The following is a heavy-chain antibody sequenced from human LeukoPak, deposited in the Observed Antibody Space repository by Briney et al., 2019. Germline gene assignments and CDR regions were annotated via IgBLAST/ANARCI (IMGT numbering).Heavy chain of an antibody. Sequence: GGSLRLSCEASGFXFSTYAMTWVRQAPGKGLEWVSAITDGGTGTHYTDSVKGRFTISRDNAKNSLYLQMNSLRAEDTAVYYCARDRYDSSGYYFDYWGQGTLVTVSS. V-gene: IGHV3-23*01. J-gene: IGHJ4*02. CDR1: GFXFSTYA. D-gene: IGHD3-22*01. CDR3: ARDRYDSSGYYFDY. CDR2: ITDGGTGT.